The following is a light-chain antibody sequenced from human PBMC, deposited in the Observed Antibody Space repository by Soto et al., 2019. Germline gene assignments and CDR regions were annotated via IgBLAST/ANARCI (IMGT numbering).Light chain of an antibody. CDR2: RNN. CDR3: AAWDDSLSGWV. J-gene: IGLJ3*02. CDR1: SSNLGSNY. V-gene: IGLV1-47*01. Sequence: QSVLTQPPSASGTPGQRVTISCSGSSSNLGSNYVYWYQQLPGTAPKLPIYRNNQRPSGVPDRFSGSKSGTSASLAISGLRSEDEADYYCAAWDDSLSGWVFGGGTKVTVL.